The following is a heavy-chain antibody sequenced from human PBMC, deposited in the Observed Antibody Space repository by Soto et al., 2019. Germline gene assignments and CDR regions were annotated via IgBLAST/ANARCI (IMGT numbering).Heavy chain of an antibody. Sequence: QVQLVQSGAEVKKPGASVKVSCKASGYTFTSYGISWVRQAPGQGLEWMGWSRAYNGNTNYAQKLQGRVTMTPDTSTRTADMELRGPGYYGAAVSYCARDAPPADYWGQGTLVTVSS. CDR3: ARDAPPADY. J-gene: IGHJ4*02. V-gene: IGHV1-18*01. CDR1: GYTFTSYG. CDR2: SRAYNGNT.